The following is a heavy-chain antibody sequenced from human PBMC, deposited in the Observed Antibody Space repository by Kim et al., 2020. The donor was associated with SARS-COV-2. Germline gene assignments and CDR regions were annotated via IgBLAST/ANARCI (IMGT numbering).Heavy chain of an antibody. CDR2: T. V-gene: IGHV4-30-2*03. CDR3: ARHEGRYYFDY. Sequence: TYNNPSLKSRVTFPVDTSKTQFARKLSSVTAADTAVYYCARHEGRYYFDYWGQGTLVTVSS. J-gene: IGHJ4*02.